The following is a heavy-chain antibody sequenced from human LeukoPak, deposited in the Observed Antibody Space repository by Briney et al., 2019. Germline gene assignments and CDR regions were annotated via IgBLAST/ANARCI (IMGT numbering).Heavy chain of an antibody. J-gene: IGHJ4*02. CDR3: AKDGYNWNPVYYFDY. CDR1: GFPFTSYA. Sequence: GGSLRLPCTASGFPFTSYAMSWVRQAPGKGLEWVSAISGSGGGTYYADSVKGRFTISRDNSKNTLYLQMNSLRAEDTAVYYCAKDGYNWNPVYYFDYWGQGTLVTVSS. D-gene: IGHD1-1*01. V-gene: IGHV3-23*01. CDR2: ISGSGGGT.